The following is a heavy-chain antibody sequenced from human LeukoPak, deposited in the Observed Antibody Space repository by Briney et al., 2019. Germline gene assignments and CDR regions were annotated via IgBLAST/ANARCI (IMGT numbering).Heavy chain of an antibody. J-gene: IGHJ4*02. CDR1: GFTFSSYA. CDR3: AGLRLIDY. CDR2: ISGDGSST. Sequence: GRSLRLSCAASGFTFSSYAMHWVRQAPGKGLVWVSRISGDGSSTSYADSVKGRFTISRDNAKNTLYLQMNSLRVEDTAVYYCAGLRLIDYWGQGTLVTVSS. D-gene: IGHD4-17*01. V-gene: IGHV3-74*01.